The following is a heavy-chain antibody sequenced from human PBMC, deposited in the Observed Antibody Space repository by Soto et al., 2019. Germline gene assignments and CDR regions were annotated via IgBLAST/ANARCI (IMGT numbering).Heavy chain of an antibody. V-gene: IGHV3-23*01. Sequence: EVQLLESGGGLVQPGGSLRLSCAASGFTFTRYPMSWVRQAPGKGLAWVSGISPSGAATYFADSAKGRFTISRDNSKSTLSLQMSNLRAEDTAVYYCAKEVDVGSTMIDYWGQGTLVTVSS. CDR1: GFTFTRYP. D-gene: IGHD3-22*01. J-gene: IGHJ4*02. CDR3: AKEVDVGSTMIDY. CDR2: ISPSGAAT.